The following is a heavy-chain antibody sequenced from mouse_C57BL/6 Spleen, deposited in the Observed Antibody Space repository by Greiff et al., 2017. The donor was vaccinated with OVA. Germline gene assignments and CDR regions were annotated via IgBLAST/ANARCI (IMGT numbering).Heavy chain of an antibody. CDR3: AGPLIYCGYDGFAY. CDR1: GFNIKNTY. V-gene: IGHV14-3*01. CDR2: IDPANGNT. J-gene: IGHJ3*01. Sequence: VQLQQSVAELVRPGASVKLSCTASGFNIKNTYMHWVKQRPEQGLEWIGRIDPANGNTKYAPKFQGQAPITADPSSNTAYLQLRSLTSEDTAIYYCAGPLIYCGYDGFAYWGQGTLVTVSA. D-gene: IGHD2-2*01.